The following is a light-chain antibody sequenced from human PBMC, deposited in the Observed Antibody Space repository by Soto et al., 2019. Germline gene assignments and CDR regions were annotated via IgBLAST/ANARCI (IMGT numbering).Light chain of an antibody. Sequence: DIQMTQSPSTLSASVGDRVTFTCRASQSISDSLAWYQQKPGKAPYLLISDASILERGVPSRFSGSGSGTEFTLTISSMQPDDFATYYCQQYNGYSRTFGQGTKVDIK. CDR1: QSISDS. J-gene: IGKJ1*01. CDR3: QQYNGYSRT. V-gene: IGKV1-5*01. CDR2: DAS.